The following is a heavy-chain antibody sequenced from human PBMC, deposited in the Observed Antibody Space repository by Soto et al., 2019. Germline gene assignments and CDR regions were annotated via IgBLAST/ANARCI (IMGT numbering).Heavy chain of an antibody. D-gene: IGHD2-15*01. J-gene: IGHJ3*02. Sequence: ASVKVSCKTSGYTFTGYYVNWVRQAPGQGLEWMGWMNPNSGNTGYAQKFQGRVTMTRNTSISTAYMELSSLRSEDTAAYYSPIEYCSGGSCFFRLSPNPFNIWGQTKMDTV. CDR2: MNPNSGNT. CDR1: GYTFTGYY. CDR3: PIEYCSGGSCFFRLSPNPFNI. V-gene: IGHV1-8*02.